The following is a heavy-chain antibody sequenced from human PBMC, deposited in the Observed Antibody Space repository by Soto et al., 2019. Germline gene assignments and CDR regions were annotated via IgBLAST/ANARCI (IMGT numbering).Heavy chain of an antibody. CDR1: GFSLSTSGVG. CDR3: AHRGVDDYGDYWYFDY. V-gene: IGHV2-5*02. Sequence: QITLKESGPTLVKPTQTLTLTCTFSGFSLSTSGVGVGWIRQPPGKALEWLALIYWDDDKRYSPSLKSRLTITKDTSKIHVVLTMTNMDPVDTATYYCAHRGVDDYGDYWYFDYWGQGTLVAVSS. J-gene: IGHJ4*02. CDR2: IYWDDDK. D-gene: IGHD4-17*01.